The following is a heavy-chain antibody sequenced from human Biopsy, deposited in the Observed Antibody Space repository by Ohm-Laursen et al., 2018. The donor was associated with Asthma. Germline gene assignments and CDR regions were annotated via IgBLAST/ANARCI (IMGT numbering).Heavy chain of an antibody. Sequence: GSSVKVSCKVSGYTFTGYYMHWVRQAPGQGLEWMGRIHPHNGGTNYAQRFQGRVTMTRDTSISTAYMELSTLSSDDTALYYCARDPQVDATTSFDYWGPGTLITVSS. D-gene: IGHD2-15*01. CDR3: ARDPQVDATTSFDY. V-gene: IGHV1-2*06. J-gene: IGHJ4*02. CDR1: GYTFTGYY. CDR2: IHPHNGGT.